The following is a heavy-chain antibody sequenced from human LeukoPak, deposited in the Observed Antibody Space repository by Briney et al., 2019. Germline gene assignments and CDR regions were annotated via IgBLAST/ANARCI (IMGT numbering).Heavy chain of an antibody. J-gene: IGHJ4*02. CDR1: GFTFSSYG. CDR3: AKEGYGSGSYLSR. D-gene: IGHD3-10*01. Sequence: GGSLRLSCAASGFTFSSYGMHWVRQAPGKGLEWVAFIRYDGSNKYYADSVKGRFTISRDNSKNTLYLQMNSLRAEDTAVYYYAKEGYGSGSYLSRWGQGTLVTVSS. CDR2: IRYDGSNK. V-gene: IGHV3-30*02.